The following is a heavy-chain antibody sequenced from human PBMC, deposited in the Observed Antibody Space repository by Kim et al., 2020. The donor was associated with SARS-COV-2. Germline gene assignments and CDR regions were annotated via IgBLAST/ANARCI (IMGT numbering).Heavy chain of an antibody. CDR2: ITSSGIDS. Sequence: GGSLRRSCAASGFAFSDCHMSWIRQAPGKGLEWISHITSSGIDSYYANSVQGRFTVSRDNARTLLYLQMNFLRAEDTALYYCACARSAVAFDIWGLGTMV. V-gene: IGHV3-11*01. D-gene: IGHD4-17*01. CDR1: GFAFSDCH. J-gene: IGHJ3*02. CDR3: ACARSAVAFDI.